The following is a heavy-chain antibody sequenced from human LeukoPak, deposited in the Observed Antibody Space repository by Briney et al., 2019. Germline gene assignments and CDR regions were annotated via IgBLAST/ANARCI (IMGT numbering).Heavy chain of an antibody. CDR1: GYTFTGYY. CDR2: ISAYNGNT. J-gene: IGHJ6*03. V-gene: IGHV1-18*04. D-gene: IGHD4-23*01. CDR3: AGDRGGTVVTPTHYMDV. Sequence: ASVKVSCKASGYTFTGYYMHWVRQAPGQGLEWMGWISAYNGNTNYAQKLQGRVTMTTDTSTSTAYMELRSLRSEDTAVYYCAGDRGGTVVTPTHYMDVWGKGTTVTVSS.